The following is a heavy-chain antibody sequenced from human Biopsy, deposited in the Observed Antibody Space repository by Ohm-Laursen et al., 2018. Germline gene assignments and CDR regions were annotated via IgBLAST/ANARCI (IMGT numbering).Heavy chain of an antibody. CDR1: GFTFRNYA. J-gene: IGHJ4*02. V-gene: IGHV3-74*01. Sequence: GSLRLSCAAAGFTFRNYALHWVRQAPGKGLVWVSRINSDGSSTNYSDAVKGRFTISRDNAKNTVFLQMNSLRAEDTAVYYCTRAEAGSGSLLYFDYWGQGTLVTVSS. CDR3: TRAEAGSGSLLYFDY. CDR2: INSDGSST. D-gene: IGHD3-10*01.